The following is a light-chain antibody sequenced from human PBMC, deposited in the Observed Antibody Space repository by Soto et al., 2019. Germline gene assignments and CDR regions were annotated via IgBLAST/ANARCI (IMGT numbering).Light chain of an antibody. CDR2: GAS. CDR3: QQYDNWPWT. Sequence: IMMKQSPATLSVSPGGRATLSCRASQTISGTLAWYQQKPGQAPRLLIHGASTRAPGFPARFSGSGSGTDFTLTISSLQSEDFAVYYCQQYDNWPWTFGQGTKVDIK. J-gene: IGKJ1*01. CDR1: QTISGT. V-gene: IGKV3-15*01.